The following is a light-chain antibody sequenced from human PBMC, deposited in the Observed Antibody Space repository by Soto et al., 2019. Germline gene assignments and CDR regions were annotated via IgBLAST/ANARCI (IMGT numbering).Light chain of an antibody. V-gene: IGKV1-5*03. J-gene: IGKJ4*01. CDR1: QSISSW. CDR2: KAS. Sequence: DIQMTQSPSTLSASVGDRVTITCRASQSISSWLAWYQQKPGKGTNLLIYKASSLESGVPSRFSGSGSRTEFTLTISSLQPDDFATYYCQQYNSYPLTFGGGTKVEIK. CDR3: QQYNSYPLT.